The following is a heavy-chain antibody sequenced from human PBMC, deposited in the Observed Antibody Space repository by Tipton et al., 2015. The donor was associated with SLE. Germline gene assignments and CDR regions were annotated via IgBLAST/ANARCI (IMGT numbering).Heavy chain of an antibody. CDR2: INPRGGST. D-gene: IGHD3-22*01. CDR1: GYTFTSYS. J-gene: IGHJ6*03. Sequence: QVQLVQSGAEVKKPGASVRVSCKTSGYTFTSYSIHWVRQAPGQGLEWMGIINPRGGSTRYAQRFQGRVTLTRDTSTSTVYMQLSGLRSDDTAVYYCARDGLNFYDSGDKRYYHMDVWGKGTTVSVSS. V-gene: IGHV1-46*01. CDR3: ARDGLNFYDSGDKRYYHMDV.